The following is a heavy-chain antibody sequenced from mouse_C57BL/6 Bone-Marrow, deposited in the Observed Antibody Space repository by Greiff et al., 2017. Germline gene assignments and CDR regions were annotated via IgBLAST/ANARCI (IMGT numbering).Heavy chain of an antibody. V-gene: IGHV14-3*01. CDR1: GFNIKNTY. D-gene: IGHD1-1*01. CDR3: ARGSSPDYYAMDY. CDR2: IDPANGNT. J-gene: IGHJ4*01. Sequence: VQLKESVAELVRPGASVKLSCTASGFNIKNTYMHWVKQRPEQGLEWIGRIDPANGNTKYAPKFQGKATITADTSSNTAYLQLSSLTSEDTAIYYCARGSSPDYYAMDYWGQGTSVTVSS.